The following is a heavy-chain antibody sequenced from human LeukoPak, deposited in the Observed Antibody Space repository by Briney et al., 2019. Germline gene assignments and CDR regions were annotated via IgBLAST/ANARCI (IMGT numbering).Heavy chain of an antibody. CDR3: ARDSGGDAFDI. CDR1: GYTFTSYY. CDR2: INPSGGST. V-gene: IGHV1-46*01. J-gene: IGHJ3*02. Sequence: ASVKASCKASGYTFTSYYMHWVRQAPGQGLEWMGIINPSGGSTSYAQKFQGRVTMTRDMSTSTVYMELSSLRSEDTAVYYCARDSGGDAFDIWGQGTMVTVSS.